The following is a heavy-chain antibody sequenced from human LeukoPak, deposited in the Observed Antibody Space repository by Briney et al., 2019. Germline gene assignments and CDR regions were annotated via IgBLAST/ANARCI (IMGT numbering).Heavy chain of an antibody. CDR3: ARSGGRFGESGDY. V-gene: IGHV4-59*01. J-gene: IGHJ4*02. CDR1: GVSTSSYY. Sequence: PSETLSLTCTVSGVSTSSYYWSWIRQPPGKGLEWIGYIYYSGSINYNPSLKSRVTISVDTSKNQFSLKLSSVTAADTAVYYCARSGGRFGESGDYWGQGTLVTVSS. D-gene: IGHD3-10*01. CDR2: IYYSGSI.